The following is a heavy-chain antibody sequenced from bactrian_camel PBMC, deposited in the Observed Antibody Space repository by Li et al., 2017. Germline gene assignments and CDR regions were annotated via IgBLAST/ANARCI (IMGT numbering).Heavy chain of an antibody. V-gene: IGHV3S1*01. J-gene: IGHJ4*01. Sequence: HVQLVESGGGPAQPGESLRLSCVGSGFTFSDYWMYWVRQAPGKGPEWVSTISSGGEITYYADSVKGRFTASRNNAKNTVYLQLNSLKSEDTALYYCAKDANYDGLSEYDYWGQGTQVTVS. CDR3: AKDANYDGLSEYDY. CDR1: GFTFSDYW. D-gene: IGHD3*01. CDR2: ISSGGEIT.